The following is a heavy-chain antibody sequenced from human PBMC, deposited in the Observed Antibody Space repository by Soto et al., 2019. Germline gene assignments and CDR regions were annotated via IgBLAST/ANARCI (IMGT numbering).Heavy chain of an antibody. CDR3: ARDHRGGKYGLDV. V-gene: IGHV6-1*01. Sequence: SQTLSLTCAISGDSVSSNSATWNWIRQSPSRGLEWLGRTYYRSKWYNDYAVSVRSRITISPDTSKNQFSLQLNSVTPEDAAVYYWARDHRGGKYGLDVWGQGTKVTVSS. CDR1: GDSVSSNSAT. D-gene: IGHD3-10*01. CDR2: TYYRSKWYN. J-gene: IGHJ6*02.